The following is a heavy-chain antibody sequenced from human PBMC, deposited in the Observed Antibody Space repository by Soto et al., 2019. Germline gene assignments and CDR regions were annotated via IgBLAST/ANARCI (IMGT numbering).Heavy chain of an antibody. Sequence: QVPLVESGGGVVQPGRSLRLSCAASGFTFSSYAMHWVRQAPGKGLEWVAVISYDGSNKYYADSVKGRFTISRDNSKSTLYLQMNSLRAEDTAVYYCARGVLMVYATYYYFCGMDVWGQGTTVTVSS. V-gene: IGHV3-30-3*01. CDR2: ISYDGSNK. J-gene: IGHJ6*02. CDR1: GFTFSSYA. D-gene: IGHD2-8*01. CDR3: ARGVLMVYATYYYFCGMDV.